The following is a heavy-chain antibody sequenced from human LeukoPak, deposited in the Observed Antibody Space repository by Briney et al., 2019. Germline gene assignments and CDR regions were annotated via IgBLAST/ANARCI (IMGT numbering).Heavy chain of an antibody. CDR2: ISGSGKTI. V-gene: IGHV3-48*01. CDR3: ARDWDVDTAMVTVDY. J-gene: IGHJ4*02. CDR1: GFTFSSYS. Sequence: PGGSLRLSCAGSGFTFSSYSMSWVRHAPGKGLEWVSHISGSGKTIYYADSVKGRFTISRDNTKNSLYLQMNSLGAEDTAVYYCARDWDVDTAMVTVDYWGQGTLVTVSS. D-gene: IGHD5-18*01.